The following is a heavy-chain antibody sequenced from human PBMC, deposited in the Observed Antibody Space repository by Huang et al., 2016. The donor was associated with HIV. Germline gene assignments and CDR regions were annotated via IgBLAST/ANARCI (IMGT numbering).Heavy chain of an antibody. J-gene: IGHJ5*02. CDR2: VYDSGDT. Sequence: QVRLQESGPGLVKPSETLSLSCTVSGDSVSSHYWGWIRHPPGKGLEWIGTVYDSGDTKYHPGLKSRITMSVDTSKNGFSLNSTSVSAADTAMYVCVRDQGRLAVGGIDNWFDPWGQGALVTVSS. D-gene: IGHD6-19*01. CDR3: VRDQGRLAVGGIDNWFDP. CDR1: GDSVSSHY. V-gene: IGHV4-59*02.